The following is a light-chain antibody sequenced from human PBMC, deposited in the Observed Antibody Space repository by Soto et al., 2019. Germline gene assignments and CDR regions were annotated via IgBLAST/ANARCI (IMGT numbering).Light chain of an antibody. Sequence: EIVLTQSPATLSLSPGERVTLSCRASQRSSTSLAWYQQRPGHAPRLLIYDASNRATGIPARFSGSGSGTDFTLTISSLEPEDFAVYYCQQRSNFGQGTRLEIK. CDR2: DAS. J-gene: IGKJ5*01. CDR3: QQRSN. CDR1: QRSSTS. V-gene: IGKV3-11*01.